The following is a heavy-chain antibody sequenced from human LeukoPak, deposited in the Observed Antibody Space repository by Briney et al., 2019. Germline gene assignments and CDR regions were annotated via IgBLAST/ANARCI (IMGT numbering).Heavy chain of an antibody. CDR2: IYYSGST. V-gene: IGHV4-61*10. J-gene: IGHJ4*02. Sequence: SETLSLTCTVSGGSISSGSHYWSWIRQPAGKGLEWIGYIYYSGSTNYNPSLKSRVTISVDTSKNQFSLKLSSVTAADTAVYYCASATVTTGGVDYWGQGTLVTVSS. CDR1: GGSISSGSHY. D-gene: IGHD4-17*01. CDR3: ASATVTTGGVDY.